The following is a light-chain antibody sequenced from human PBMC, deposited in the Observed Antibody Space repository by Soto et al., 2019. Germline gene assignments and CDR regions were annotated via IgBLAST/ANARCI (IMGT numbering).Light chain of an antibody. CDR1: QSVSSSY. Sequence: DMLLTQSPGTLSLSPGERVTVSCRASQSVSSSYLAWYQQKPGQAPRLLIYGASSRATGIPDRFSGSGSGTDVTLTISRLEPEDFAVYYCQQYDSSPLTFGEGTKVDIK. CDR3: QQYDSSPLT. CDR2: GAS. V-gene: IGKV3-20*01. J-gene: IGKJ4*01.